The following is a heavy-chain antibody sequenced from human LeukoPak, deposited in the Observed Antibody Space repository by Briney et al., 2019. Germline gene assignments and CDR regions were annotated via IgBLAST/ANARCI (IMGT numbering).Heavy chain of an antibody. CDR1: GFTFSSYA. D-gene: IGHD5-12*01. CDR2: ISSSSSYI. V-gene: IGHV3-21*01. CDR3: ARSVPYSGYDYDY. Sequence: GGSLRLSCAASGFTFSSYAMSWVRQAPGKGLEWVSSISSSSSYIYYADSVKGRFTISRDNAKNSLYLQMNSLRAEDTAVYYCARSVPYSGYDYDYWGQGTLVTVSS. J-gene: IGHJ4*02.